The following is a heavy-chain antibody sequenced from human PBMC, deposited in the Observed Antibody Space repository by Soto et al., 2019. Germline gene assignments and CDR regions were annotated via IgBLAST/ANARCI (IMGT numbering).Heavy chain of an antibody. CDR1: GFTFSTYW. CDR3: SRALNS. CDR2: INQDGSEK. V-gene: IGHV3-7*01. Sequence: EVQLMESGGGVVQPGGSLRLSCAASGFTFSTYWMDWVRQTPGKGLEWVANINQDGSEKNYVDSVKGRFTIYRDNAKNALYLQMSSLPAEDSALYYCSRALNSWGQGPLVTVSS. J-gene: IGHJ4*02.